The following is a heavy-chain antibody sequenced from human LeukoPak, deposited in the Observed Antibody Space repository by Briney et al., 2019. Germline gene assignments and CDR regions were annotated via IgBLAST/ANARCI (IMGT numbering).Heavy chain of an antibody. CDR2: IYYSGST. D-gene: IGHD2-21*02. V-gene: IGHV4-59*01. CDR1: GGSISSYY. J-gene: IGHJ6*02. Sequence: SETLSLTRTVSGGSISSYYWSWIRQPPGKGLEWIGYIYYSGSTNYNPSLKSRVTISVDTSKNQFSLKLSSVTAADTAVYYCARDGLRYYGMDVWGQGTTVTVSS. CDR3: ARDGLRYYGMDV.